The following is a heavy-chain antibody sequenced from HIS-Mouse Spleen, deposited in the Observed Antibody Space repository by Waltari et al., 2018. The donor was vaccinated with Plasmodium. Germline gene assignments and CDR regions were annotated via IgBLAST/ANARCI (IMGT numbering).Heavy chain of an antibody. CDR1: GFTFNSYA. J-gene: IGHJ4*02. D-gene: IGHD2-15*01. CDR3: ARDRRLAFDY. Sequence: QVQLVESGGGVVQPGRSLRLPCAASGFTFNSYAMHWVRQAPGKGLEWVAVRSYDGSNKYYADSVKGRFTISRDNSKNTLYLQMNSLRAEDTAVYYCARDRRLAFDYWGQGTLVTVSS. CDR2: RSYDGSNK. V-gene: IGHV3-30-3*01.